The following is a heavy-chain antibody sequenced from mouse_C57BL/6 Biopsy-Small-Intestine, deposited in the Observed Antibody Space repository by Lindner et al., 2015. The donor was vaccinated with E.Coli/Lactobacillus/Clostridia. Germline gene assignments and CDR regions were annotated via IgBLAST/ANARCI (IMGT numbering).Heavy chain of an antibody. D-gene: IGHD1-1*01. Sequence: VQLQESGGGVVKPGGSLKLSCVVSGFTFSDYGMHWVRQAPEKGLEWVAYISSGSSTIYYADTVKGRFTISRDNAKNTLFLQMTSLRSEDTAMYYCARRGITTVENYFDYWGQGTTLTVSS. CDR1: GFTFSDYG. J-gene: IGHJ2*01. CDR3: ARRGITTVENYFDY. CDR2: ISSGSSTI. V-gene: IGHV5-17*01.